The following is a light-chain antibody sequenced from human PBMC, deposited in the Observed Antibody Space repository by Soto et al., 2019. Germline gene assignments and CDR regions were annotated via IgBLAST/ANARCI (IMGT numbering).Light chain of an antibody. CDR2: AAS. V-gene: IGKV1-39*01. Sequence: DIQMTQSPSSLSASVGDRVSITCRASQSISTYLNWYQQKPGKAPKPLIYAASSLQSGVPSRFSGSGSGTDFTLSISSVLPEDFATYYCQQSYGSPPYTFGQGTRLDIK. CDR1: QSISTY. CDR3: QQSYGSPPYT. J-gene: IGKJ2*01.